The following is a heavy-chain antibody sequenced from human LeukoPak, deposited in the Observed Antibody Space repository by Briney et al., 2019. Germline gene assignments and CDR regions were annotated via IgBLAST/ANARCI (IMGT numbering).Heavy chain of an antibody. Sequence: SETLSLTCTVSGGSISSYYWSWIRQPPGKGLEWIGYIYYSGSTNYNPSLRSRVTISVDTSKNQFSLRLSSVTAADTAVYYCARTPSGGIWDFDSWGQGTLVTVSS. D-gene: IGHD2-15*01. CDR3: ARTPSGGIWDFDS. J-gene: IGHJ4*02. CDR1: GGSISSYY. V-gene: IGHV4-59*08. CDR2: IYYSGST.